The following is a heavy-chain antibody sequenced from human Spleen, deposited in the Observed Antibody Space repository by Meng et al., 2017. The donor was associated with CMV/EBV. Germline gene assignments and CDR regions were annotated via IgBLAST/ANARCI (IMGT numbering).Heavy chain of an antibody. J-gene: IGHJ4*02. V-gene: IGHV3-30*04. Sequence: GGSLRLSCAVSGFTFSSYAVHWVRQAPGKGLEWVAVISYDGNNKYYADSVKGRFTISRDISKSTLYLQMNSLRVEDTAVYYCARGNGWNYAVEDYWGQGTLVTVSS. D-gene: IGHD1-7*01. CDR1: GFTFSSYA. CDR2: ISYDGNNK. CDR3: ARGNGWNYAVEDY.